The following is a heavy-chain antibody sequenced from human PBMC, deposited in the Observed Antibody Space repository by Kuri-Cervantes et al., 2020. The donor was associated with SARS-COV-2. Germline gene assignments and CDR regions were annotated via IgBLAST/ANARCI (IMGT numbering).Heavy chain of an antibody. V-gene: IGHV4-39*01. D-gene: IGHD3-3*01. CDR3: VGIWSNYRFDY. CDR2: IYYSGST. J-gene: IGHJ4*02. Sequence: SETLSLTCTVSGGSVSSGSYYWSWIRQPPGKGLEWIGYIYYSGSTYYNPSLKSRVTISVDTSKNQFSLKLTSVTAADTAVYFCVGIWSNYRFDYWGQGTLVTVSS. CDR1: GGSVSSGSYY.